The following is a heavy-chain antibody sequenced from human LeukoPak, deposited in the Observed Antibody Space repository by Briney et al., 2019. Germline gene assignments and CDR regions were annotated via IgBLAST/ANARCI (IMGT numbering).Heavy chain of an antibody. V-gene: IGHV4-34*01. J-gene: IGHJ4*02. Sequence: SETLSLTCAVYGGSFSGYYWSWIRQPPGKGLEWIGEINHSGSTNYNPSLKSRVTISVDTSKNQFSLKLSSVTAADTAVYYCARGGRWTVDYWGQGTLVTVSS. D-gene: IGHD1-1*01. CDR3: ARGGRWTVDY. CDR2: INHSGST. CDR1: GGSFSGYY.